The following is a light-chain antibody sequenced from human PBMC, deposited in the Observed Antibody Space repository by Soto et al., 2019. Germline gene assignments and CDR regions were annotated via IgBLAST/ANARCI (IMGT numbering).Light chain of an antibody. J-gene: IGLJ1*01. CDR3: CSYARSGTDF. CDR1: SSDVGTYNL. Sequence: QSALTQPASVSGSPGQSITISCTGTSSDVGTYNLVSWYQQHPGKAPQLMISEVRKRPSGVSDRFSGSKSGNTASLTISGLQAEDEADYYCCSYARSGTDFFGTGTKLTVL. V-gene: IGLV2-23*02. CDR2: EVR.